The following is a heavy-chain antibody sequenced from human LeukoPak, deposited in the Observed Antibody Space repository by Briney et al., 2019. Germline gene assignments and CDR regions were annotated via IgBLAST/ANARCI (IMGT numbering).Heavy chain of an antibody. CDR3: ARQFSVAYFDL. CDR1: GYTFTGYY. J-gene: IGHJ2*01. CDR2: INPNSGGT. Sequence: ASVKVSCKASGYTFTGYYMHWVRQAPGHGLEWMGWINPNSGGTNYAQKFQGRVTMTRDTSISTAYMDLSRLTSDDTAVYYCARQFSVAYFDLWGRGTLVTVSS. D-gene: IGHD5-24*01. V-gene: IGHV1-2*02.